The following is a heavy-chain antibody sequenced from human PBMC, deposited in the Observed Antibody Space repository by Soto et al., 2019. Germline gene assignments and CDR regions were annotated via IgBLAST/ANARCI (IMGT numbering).Heavy chain of an antibody. CDR1: GDSIGDSH. V-gene: IGHV4-59*01. D-gene: IGHD2-15*01. Sequence: PSETLSLTCTVSGDSIGDSHWSWIRQPPGKGLEWIGLTFSRGSATYNPSLKSRVTISVDTSKNQFSLKLSSVTAADTAVYYCARDLGGVGGMDVWGQGTTVT. CDR2: TFSRGSA. CDR3: ARDLGGVGGMDV. J-gene: IGHJ6*02.